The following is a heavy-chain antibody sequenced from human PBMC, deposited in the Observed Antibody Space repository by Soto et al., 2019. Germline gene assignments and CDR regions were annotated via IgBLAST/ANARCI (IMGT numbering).Heavy chain of an antibody. CDR1: GYSFTSHW. V-gene: IGHV5-51*01. CDR3: ARLSPGDYYDSSGYYFDY. D-gene: IGHD3-22*01. Sequence: GESLKISCQASGYSFTSHWIGWVRQMPGKGLEWMGIINPGDSNTTYSPSFQGQVTISADKSITTAYLQWSSLKASDTAMYYCARLSPGDYYDSSGYYFDYWGQGTLVTVSS. J-gene: IGHJ4*02. CDR2: INPGDSNT.